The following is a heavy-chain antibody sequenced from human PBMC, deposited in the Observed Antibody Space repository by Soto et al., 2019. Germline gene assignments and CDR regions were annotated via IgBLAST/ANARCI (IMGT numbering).Heavy chain of an antibody. J-gene: IGHJ4*02. V-gene: IGHV3-30*18. D-gene: IGHD1-26*01. CDR2: ISYDGSNK. CDR1: GFTFSSYG. CDR3: AKARRSSGGSHAFDY. Sequence: QVQLVESGGGVVQPGRSLRLSCAASGFTFSSYGMHWVRQAPGKGLEWVAVISYDGSNKYYADSVKGRFTISRDNSKNTLYLQMNSLRAEDTAVYYCAKARRSSGGSHAFDYWGQGTLVTVSS.